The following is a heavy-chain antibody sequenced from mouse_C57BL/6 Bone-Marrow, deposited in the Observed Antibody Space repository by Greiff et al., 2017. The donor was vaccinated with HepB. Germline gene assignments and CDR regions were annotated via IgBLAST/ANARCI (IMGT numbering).Heavy chain of an antibody. CDR3: ALYGYDGFDY. J-gene: IGHJ2*01. V-gene: IGHV1-19*01. D-gene: IGHD2-2*01. Sequence: EVQLQESGPVLVKPGASVKMSCKASGYTFTDYYMNWVKQSHGKSLEWIGVINPYNGGTSYNQKFKGKATLTVDKSSSTAYMELNSLTSEDSAVYYCALYGYDGFDYWGQGTTLTVSS. CDR1: GYTFTDYY. CDR2: INPYNGGT.